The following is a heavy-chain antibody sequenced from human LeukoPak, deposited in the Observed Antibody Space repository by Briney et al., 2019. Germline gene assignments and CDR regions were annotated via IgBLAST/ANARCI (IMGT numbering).Heavy chain of an antibody. CDR1: GFTFSSYA. Sequence: GGSLRLSCAASGFTFSSYAMRWVRQAPGKGLEWVSAISGSGGSTYYADPVKGRFTISRDNSKNTLYLQMNSLRAEDTAVYYCVQEGPRGLAFDIWGQGTKVTVSS. CDR2: ISGSGGST. CDR3: VQEGPRGLAFDI. J-gene: IGHJ3*02. V-gene: IGHV3-23*01.